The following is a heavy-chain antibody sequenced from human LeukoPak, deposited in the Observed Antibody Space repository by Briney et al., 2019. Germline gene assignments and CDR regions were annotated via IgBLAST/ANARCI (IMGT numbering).Heavy chain of an antibody. CDR1: GYTFTSYC. V-gene: IGHV1-46*01. CDR3: ARRYSSGWFYDAFDI. CDR2: INPSGGST. D-gene: IGHD6-19*01. Sequence: ASVKVSCTAFGYTFTSYCMHWVRQAPGQGLEWMGIINPSGGSTSYAQKFQGRVTMTRDMSTSTVYMELSSLRSEDTAVYYCARRYSSGWFYDAFDIWGQGTMVTVSS. J-gene: IGHJ3*02.